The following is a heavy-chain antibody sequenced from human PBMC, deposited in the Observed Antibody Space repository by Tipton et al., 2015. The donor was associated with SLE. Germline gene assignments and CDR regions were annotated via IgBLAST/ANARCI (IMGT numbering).Heavy chain of an antibody. CDR3: ATHGDSLNPIDY. D-gene: IGHD4-17*01. CDR2: IHYSGST. J-gene: IGHJ4*02. Sequence: TLSLTCNVSGDSISSGNYYWSWIRQHPGKGLEWIGYIHYSGSTYSYPSLKSRVTMSVDTSKNQLSLRLSSVTAADTAVYYCATHGDSLNPIDYWGQGTLVTVSS. CDR1: GDSISSGNYY. V-gene: IGHV4-30-4*01.